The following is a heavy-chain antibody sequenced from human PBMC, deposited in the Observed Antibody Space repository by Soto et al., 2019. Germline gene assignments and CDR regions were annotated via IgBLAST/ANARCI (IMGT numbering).Heavy chain of an antibody. Sequence: QVTLKESGPVLVKPTETLTLTCTVSGFSLSNARMGVSWIRQPPGKALEWLAHIFSNDEKSYSTSLKSRLNISKDTSKSQVVLTMTNMDPVDTATYYCARILGRGIQLWLIGDYWGQGTLVTVSS. CDR3: ARILGRGIQLWLIGDY. CDR1: GFSLSNARMG. J-gene: IGHJ4*02. D-gene: IGHD5-18*01. V-gene: IGHV2-26*01. CDR2: IFSNDEK.